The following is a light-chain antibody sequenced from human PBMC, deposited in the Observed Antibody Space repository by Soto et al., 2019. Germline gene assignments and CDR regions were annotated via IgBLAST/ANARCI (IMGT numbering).Light chain of an antibody. CDR2: GAS. J-gene: IGKJ5*01. CDR1: QSVSSSY. V-gene: IGKV3-20*01. CDR3: QSYNTDRPT. Sequence: EIVLTQFPGTLSLSPGERATLSCRASQSVSSSYLAWFQQKPGQAPRLLIYGASSRATGIPDRFSGRGSGTDFTLTISRLEPEDFATYYCQSYNTDRPTFGQGTRLEAK.